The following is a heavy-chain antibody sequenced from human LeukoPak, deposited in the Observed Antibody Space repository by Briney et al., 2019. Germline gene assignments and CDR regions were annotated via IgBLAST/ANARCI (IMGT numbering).Heavy chain of an antibody. V-gene: IGHV3-23*01. D-gene: IGHD4-17*01. Sequence: GGSVRLSCEASGFTFTSYAMNWVRQAPGKGLDWVSVISDSGGSTYYADSVKGRFTISRDNSKNTLYLQMNSLRAEDTAVYYCAKQFYGDYGAFNYWGQGTLVTVSS. CDR3: AKQFYGDYGAFNY. CDR2: ISDSGGST. CDR1: GFTFTSYA. J-gene: IGHJ4*02.